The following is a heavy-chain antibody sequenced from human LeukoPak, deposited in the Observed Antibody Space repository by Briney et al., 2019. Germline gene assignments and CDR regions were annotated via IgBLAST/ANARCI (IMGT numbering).Heavy chain of an antibody. J-gene: IGHJ4*02. V-gene: IGHV1-24*01. CDR1: GYRFSDYY. Sequence: ASVKVSCKASGYRFSDYYIHWVRQAPGKGLEWMGGFDPEDGETIYAQKFQGRVTMTEDTSTDTAYMELSSLRSEDTAVYYCARGGDYFDYWGQGTLVTVSS. CDR3: ARGGDYFDY. CDR2: FDPEDGET.